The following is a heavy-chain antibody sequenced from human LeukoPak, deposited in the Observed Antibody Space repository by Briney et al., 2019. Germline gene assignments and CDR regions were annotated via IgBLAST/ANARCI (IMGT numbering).Heavy chain of an antibody. CDR3: ATEHWGPNS. Sequence: GGSLRLSCAASGFTFSSYEMNWVRQAPGKGLEWLANIKGDGSDKNYVDSVKGRFTISRDNAKNSLFLQMSSLRGEDTALYYCATEHWGPNSWGQGTLVTVSS. D-gene: IGHD3-16*01. CDR2: IKGDGSDK. CDR1: GFTFSSYE. V-gene: IGHV3-7*01. J-gene: IGHJ4*02.